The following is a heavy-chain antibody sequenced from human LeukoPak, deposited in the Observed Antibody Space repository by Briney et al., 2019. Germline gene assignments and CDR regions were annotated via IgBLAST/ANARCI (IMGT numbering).Heavy chain of an antibody. V-gene: IGHV4-59*01. D-gene: IGHD1-20*01. Sequence: PSETLSLTRTLSGGSLTRDFWNWIRQPPRKGLEWVGYIYQRVSTNYNPSLQCRANISLDTSKNQYTLKLSAVTAADTAVYYCARDSSITGTDYWGQGTLVTVSS. CDR3: ARDSSITGTDY. CDR2: IYQRVST. J-gene: IGHJ4*02. CDR1: GGSLTRDF.